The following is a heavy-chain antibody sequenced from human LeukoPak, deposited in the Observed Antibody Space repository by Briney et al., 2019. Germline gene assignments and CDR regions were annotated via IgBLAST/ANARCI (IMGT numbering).Heavy chain of an antibody. CDR3: ARRIAVAARSLGYYYGMDV. Sequence: SVKVSCKASGGTFSSYAISWVRQAPGQGLEWMGGIIPIFGTANYAQKFQGRVTITADESTSTAYMELSSLRSEDTAVYYCARRIAVAARSLGYYYGMDVWGQGTTVTVSS. CDR1: GGTFSSYA. J-gene: IGHJ6*02. D-gene: IGHD6-19*01. CDR2: IIPIFGTA. V-gene: IGHV1-69*01.